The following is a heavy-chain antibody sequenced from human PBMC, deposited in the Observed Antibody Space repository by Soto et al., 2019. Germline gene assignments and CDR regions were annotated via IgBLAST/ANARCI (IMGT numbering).Heavy chain of an antibody. CDR2: IYPGDSDT. V-gene: IGHV5-51*01. D-gene: IGHD6-13*01. Sequence: EVQLVQSGAEVKKPGESLKISCKGSGYSFTSYWIGWVRQMPGKGLEWMGIIYPGDSDTRYSPSFQGQVTISADKSISTAYLQWSSLKASDTAMYYCARHRYSSSWYPLVRYYYYGMDVWGQGTTVTVSS. CDR3: ARHRYSSSWYPLVRYYYYGMDV. J-gene: IGHJ6*02. CDR1: GYSFTSYW.